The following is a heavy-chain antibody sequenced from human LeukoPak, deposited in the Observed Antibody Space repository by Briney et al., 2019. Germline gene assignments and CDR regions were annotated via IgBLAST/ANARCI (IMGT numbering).Heavy chain of an antibody. Sequence: ASVKVSCKVSGYTLTELSMHWVRQAPGKGLEWMGGFDPEDGETIYAQKFQGGVTMTEDTSTDTAYMELSSLRSEDTAVYYCATGWLLYRGFDYWGQGTLVTVSS. CDR3: ATGWLLYRGFDY. V-gene: IGHV1-24*01. D-gene: IGHD3-3*01. CDR2: FDPEDGET. CDR1: GYTLTELS. J-gene: IGHJ4*02.